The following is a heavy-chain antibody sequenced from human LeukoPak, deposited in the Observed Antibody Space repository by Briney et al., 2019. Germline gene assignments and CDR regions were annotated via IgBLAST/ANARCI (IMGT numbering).Heavy chain of an antibody. J-gene: IGHJ4*02. D-gene: IGHD2-15*01. CDR1: GYTFSRYG. CDR2: ISGSNGNT. V-gene: IGHV1-18*01. CDR3: ARADRYCSGGSCYV. Sequence: GASVKVSCKAFGYTFSRYGVSWVRQAPGQGLEWIGWISGSNGNTNYAQNFQDRLTVTTDSSTSTAYMEPRSLRSDDTAVYYCARADRYCSGGSCYVWGQGTLVTVSS.